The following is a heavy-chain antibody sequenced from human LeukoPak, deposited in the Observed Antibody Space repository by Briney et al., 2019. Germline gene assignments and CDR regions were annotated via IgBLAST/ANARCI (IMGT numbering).Heavy chain of an antibody. D-gene: IGHD6-19*01. Sequence: ASVKVSCKASGYTLTGYYMHWVRRAPGQGLEWMGIINPSGGSTTYAQRFQGRVTMARDTSTRTVYMELSSLRSEDTAVYYCAKDGSPYSSRYFDYWGQGTLVTVSS. V-gene: IGHV1-46*01. CDR2: INPSGGST. CDR3: AKDGSPYSSRYFDY. J-gene: IGHJ4*02. CDR1: GYTLTGYY.